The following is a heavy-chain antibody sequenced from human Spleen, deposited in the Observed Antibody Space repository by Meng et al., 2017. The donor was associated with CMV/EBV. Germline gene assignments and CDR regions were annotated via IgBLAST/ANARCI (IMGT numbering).Heavy chain of an antibody. CDR1: GDSVSSNSAA. Sequence: GDSVSSNSAAWNWIRQAPSRGLEWLGRTYYRSKWDNDYAVSVKSRITINPDTSKNQFSLQLNSVTPEDTAVYYCARDDVGARDWFDPWGQGTLVTVSS. CDR3: ARDDVGARDWFDP. D-gene: IGHD1-26*01. V-gene: IGHV6-1*01. CDR2: TYYRSKWDN. J-gene: IGHJ5*02.